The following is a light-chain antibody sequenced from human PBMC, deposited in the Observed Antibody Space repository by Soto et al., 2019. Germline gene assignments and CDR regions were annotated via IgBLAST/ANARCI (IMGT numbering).Light chain of an antibody. V-gene: IGLV1-44*01. Sequence: QSVLTQPPSGSGTPGQRVTISCAGSSSNIGSNTVNWYQQLPGTAPKLLIYNNNQRPSGVPDRFSGSKSVTSASLAISGLQSEDEADYYCAAWDDSLNGIVVGTGTKLTVL. CDR1: SSNIGSNT. CDR3: AAWDDSLNGIV. CDR2: NNN. J-gene: IGLJ1*01.